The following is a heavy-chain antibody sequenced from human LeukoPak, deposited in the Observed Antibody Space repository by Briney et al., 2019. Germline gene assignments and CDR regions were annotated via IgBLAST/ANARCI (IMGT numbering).Heavy chain of an antibody. CDR1: GFTFSDYY. CDR2: ISSSSSYT. V-gene: IGHV3-11*06. Sequence: GGSLRLPCAASGFTFSDYYMSWIRQAPGKGLEWVSYISSSSSYTNYADSVKGRFTISRDNAKNSLYLQMNSLRAEDTAVYYCARDRHCTNGVCVGWFDPWGQGTLVTVSS. D-gene: IGHD2-8*01. J-gene: IGHJ5*02. CDR3: ARDRHCTNGVCVGWFDP.